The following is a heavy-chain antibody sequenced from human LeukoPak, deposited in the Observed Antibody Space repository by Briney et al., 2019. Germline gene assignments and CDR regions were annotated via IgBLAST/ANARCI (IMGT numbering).Heavy chain of an antibody. CDR3: ARDYDILTGYYRYGMDV. CDR1: GFTFSSYA. V-gene: IGHV3-30-3*01. D-gene: IGHD3-9*01. CDR2: ISYDGSNK. J-gene: IGHJ6*02. Sequence: PGGSLRLSCAASGFTFSSYAMHWVRQAPGKGLEWVAVISYDGSNKYYADSVKGRSTISRDNSKNTLYLQMSSLRAEDTAVYYCARDYDILTGYYRYGMDVWGQGTTVTVSS.